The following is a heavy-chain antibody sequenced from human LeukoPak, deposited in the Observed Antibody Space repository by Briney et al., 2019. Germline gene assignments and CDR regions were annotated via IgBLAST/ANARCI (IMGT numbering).Heavy chain of an antibody. CDR3: ARQEYSSGHDAFDL. Sequence: ESLKISCKGSGYSSTNYWIGLVRQIPGKGLEGIWIIYLRDSDSRYSPSLQGQVTISADKSISTAYLQWRSLKASDTAIYYCARQEYSSGHDAFDLWGQGTMVSVSS. CDR2: IYLRDSDS. J-gene: IGHJ3*01. CDR1: GYSSTNYW. D-gene: IGHD3-22*01. V-gene: IGHV5-51*01.